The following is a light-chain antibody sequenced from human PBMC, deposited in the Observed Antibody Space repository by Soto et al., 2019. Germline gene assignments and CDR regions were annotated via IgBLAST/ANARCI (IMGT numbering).Light chain of an antibody. Sequence: QSALTQPASVSGSPGQSITISCTGTSSDVGGYNYVSWYQQHPGKAPKLMIYDVSNRPSGVSNRFSGSKSGNTASLTISGLQAEDAADNYCSSYTSSSTLHYVFGSGTKLTVL. CDR3: SSYTSSSTLHYV. CDR2: DVS. V-gene: IGLV2-14*01. J-gene: IGLJ1*01. CDR1: SSDVGGYNY.